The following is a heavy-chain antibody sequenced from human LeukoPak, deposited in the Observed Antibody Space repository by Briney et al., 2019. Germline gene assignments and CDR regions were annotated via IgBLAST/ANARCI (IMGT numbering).Heavy chain of an antibody. Sequence: PGGTLRLFCAASGFIFRNACKRCVPHAPGKGLEWVGRIKSKTAEGRSHYAAPVKDRFTISRDESKNTLYLQINSLKTEDTAVYYCTLFRTSYYNSSVWGQGTLVTVSS. J-gene: IGHJ4*02. CDR2: IKSKTAEGRS. CDR1: GFIFRNAC. D-gene: IGHD3/OR15-3a*01. V-gene: IGHV3-15*01. CDR3: TLFRTSYYNSSV.